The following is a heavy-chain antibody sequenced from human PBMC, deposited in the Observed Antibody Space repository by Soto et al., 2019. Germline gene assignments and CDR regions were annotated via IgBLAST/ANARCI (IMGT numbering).Heavy chain of an antibody. J-gene: IGHJ4*02. CDR2: VNPNSGGT. V-gene: IGHV1-2*02. CDR1: GPTFSGYY. Sequence: QEQLVQSGADITKPGASVKVSCKASGPTFSGYYVHWVRQAPGQRLELMGCVNPNSGGTHYAQKVQWRVCMTRDTSLSAVYMEIRSLRPYDMAVDFCASDFVGDDLTVTTGEFGRLWGQGTLVNVSS. CDR3: ASDFVGDDLTVTTGEFGRL. D-gene: IGHD3-16*01.